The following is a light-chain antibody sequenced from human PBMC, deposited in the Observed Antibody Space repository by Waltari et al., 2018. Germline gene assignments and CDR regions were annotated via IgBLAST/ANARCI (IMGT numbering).Light chain of an antibody. V-gene: IGLV3-19*01. J-gene: IGLJ2*01. Sequence: SSQLTQDPAVSVALGQTVRITCQGARLRSYYSSWYQQKQGQAPVLVIYGTNNRPSGIPDRFSGSSSGNTASLTITGAQAIDEADYYCNSRDSSGPVVFGGGTKLTVL. CDR3: NSRDSSGPVV. CDR2: GTN. CDR1: RLRSYY.